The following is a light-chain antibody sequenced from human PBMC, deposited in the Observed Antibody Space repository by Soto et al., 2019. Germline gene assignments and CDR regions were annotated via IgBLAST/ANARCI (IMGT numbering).Light chain of an antibody. CDR1: QGITTF. Sequence: DIQMTQSPSVVSASVEDTVTITCRTSQGITTFLAWFRQTPGRVPERLIYAASSLQSGVPSRFSGRGSGTDFTLTISSLQPEDFGIYYCLQHNSYPYTFGPGTKLEIK. CDR3: LQHNSYPYT. CDR2: AAS. J-gene: IGKJ2*01. V-gene: IGKV1-17*03.